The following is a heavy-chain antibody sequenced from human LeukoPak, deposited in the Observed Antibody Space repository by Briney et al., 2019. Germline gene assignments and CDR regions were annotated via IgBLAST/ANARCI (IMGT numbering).Heavy chain of an antibody. CDR3: ARSGYHDSSGYDY. Sequence: GGSLRLSCAASGFTFSSYAMNWVRQAPGKGLEWVSSISGRSADIYYADSVKGRFTISRDNAKNSAFLQMNNLRVEDTAIYYCARSGYHDSSGYDYWGQGTPVTVSS. CDR1: GFTFSSYA. D-gene: IGHD3-22*01. V-gene: IGHV3-21*06. J-gene: IGHJ4*02. CDR2: ISGRSADI.